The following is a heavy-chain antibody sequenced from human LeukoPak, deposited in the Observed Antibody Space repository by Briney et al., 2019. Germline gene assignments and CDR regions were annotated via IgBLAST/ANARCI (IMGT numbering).Heavy chain of an antibody. CDR2: VRFDGSNK. V-gene: IGHV3-30*02. CDR3: ARVYGNYYGSGSYYF. D-gene: IGHD3-10*01. CDR1: GFTFSSFG. Sequence: GGSLRLSCAASGFTFSSFGMHWVRQAPGKGLEWVAFVRFDGSNKYYADSVKGRFTISRDNAKNSLYLQMNSLRAEDTAVYYCARVYGNYYGSGSYYFGGQGTLVTVSS. J-gene: IGHJ4*02.